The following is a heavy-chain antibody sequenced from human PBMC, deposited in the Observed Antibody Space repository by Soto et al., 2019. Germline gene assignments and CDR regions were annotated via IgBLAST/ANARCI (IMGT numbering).Heavy chain of an antibody. CDR1: GGSISSSNC. CDR3: ARVEGRFYYGMDV. V-gene: IGHV4-4*02. Sequence: QVQLQESGPGLVKPSGTLSLTCAVSGGSISSSNCWSWVRQPPGTGLEWIGEIYHSGSTNYNPSLKRRVTRSVDKSKKQFSLKLSSVSAADTAVYYCARVEGRFYYGMDVGGKGTTVPVSS. CDR2: IYHSGST. J-gene: IGHJ6*04.